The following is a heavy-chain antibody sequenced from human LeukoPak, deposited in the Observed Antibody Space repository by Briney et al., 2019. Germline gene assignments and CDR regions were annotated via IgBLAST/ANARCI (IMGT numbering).Heavy chain of an antibody. CDR3: AKGGYCSGGSCYQPRNDAFDI. Sequence: GGSLRLSCAASGFTFSSYAMSWVRQAPGKGLEWVSAISGSGGSTYYADSVKGRFTISRDNSKNTLYLQMNSLRAEDTAVYYCAKGGYCSGGSCYQPRNDAFDIWGQGTMVTVSP. J-gene: IGHJ3*02. CDR1: GFTFSSYA. D-gene: IGHD2-15*01. CDR2: ISGSGGST. V-gene: IGHV3-23*01.